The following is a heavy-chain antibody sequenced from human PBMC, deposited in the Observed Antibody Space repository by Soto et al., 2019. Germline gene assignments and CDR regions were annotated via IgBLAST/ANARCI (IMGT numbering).Heavy chain of an antibody. CDR1: GFTFTSSA. V-gene: IGHV1-58*01. D-gene: IGHD3-22*01. J-gene: IGHJ4*02. Sequence: SVKVSCKASGFTFTSSAVQWVRQARGQRLEWIGWIVVGSGNTNYAQKFQERVTITRDMSTSTAYMELSSLRSEDTAVYYCAAIERITMIVGYWGQGTLVTVSS. CDR2: IVVGSGNT. CDR3: AAIERITMIVGY.